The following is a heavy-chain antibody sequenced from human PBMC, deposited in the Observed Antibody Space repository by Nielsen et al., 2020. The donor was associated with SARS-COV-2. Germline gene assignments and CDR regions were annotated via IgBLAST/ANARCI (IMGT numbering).Heavy chain of an antibody. J-gene: IGHJ3*01. CDR1: GGSISNYY. V-gene: IGHV4-59*08. CDR2: IHHSGAT. Sequence: SETLSLTCTLSGGSISNYYWSWIRQPPGKGLERLGFIHHSGATTYNPSLESRVTMSVDTSKNQFSLKLRSVTAADTAVYYCARPPDTWGQGTMVTVPS. CDR3: ARPPDT.